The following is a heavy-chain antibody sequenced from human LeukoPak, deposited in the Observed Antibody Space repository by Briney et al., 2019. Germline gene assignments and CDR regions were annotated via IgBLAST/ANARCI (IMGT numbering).Heavy chain of an antibody. CDR2: INWNGDST. D-gene: IGHD3-16*02. CDR3: ARRGDYVWGSYRIKPGNWFDP. Sequence: PGGSLRLSCAASGFTFEGYGMSWVRQAPGKGLEWVAGINWNGDSTGYADSVKGRFTISRDNAKNSLYLQMNSLRAEDTALYYCARRGDYVWGSYRIKPGNWFDPWGQGTLVTVSS. CDR1: GFTFEGYG. J-gene: IGHJ5*02. V-gene: IGHV3-20*04.